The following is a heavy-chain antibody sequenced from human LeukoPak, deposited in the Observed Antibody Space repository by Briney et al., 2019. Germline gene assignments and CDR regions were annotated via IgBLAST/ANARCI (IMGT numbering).Heavy chain of an antibody. J-gene: IGHJ4*02. CDR3: ARSYYYDSSGVDY. Sequence: SETLSLTCTVSGGSISSYYWSWIRQPPGKGLEWIGYIYYSESTNYNPSLKSRVTISVDTSKNQFSLKLSSVTAADTAVYYCARSYYYDSSGVDYWGQGTLVTVSS. CDR1: GGSISSYY. V-gene: IGHV4-59*01. D-gene: IGHD3-22*01. CDR2: IYYSEST.